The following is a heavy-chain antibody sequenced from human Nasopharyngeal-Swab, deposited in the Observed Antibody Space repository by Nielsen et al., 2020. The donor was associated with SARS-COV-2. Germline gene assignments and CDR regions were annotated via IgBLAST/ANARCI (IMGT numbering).Heavy chain of an antibody. D-gene: IGHD2-2*01. CDR1: GYTFTSYY. CDR3: ARNIVVVPAAILYYYYAMGV. CDR2: INPTVGST. J-gene: IGHJ6*02. Sequence: ASVKVSCKASGYTFTSYYMHWVRQAPGQGLDWMGIINPTVGSTTYAQKFQGRVTMTRDTSTSTVYMELSSLRSEDTAVYYCARNIVVVPAAILYYYYAMGVWGQGTTVTVSS. V-gene: IGHV1-46*01.